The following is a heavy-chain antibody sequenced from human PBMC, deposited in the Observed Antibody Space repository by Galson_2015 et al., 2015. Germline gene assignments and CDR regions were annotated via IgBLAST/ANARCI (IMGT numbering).Heavy chain of an antibody. CDR3: AREGYSSGWYRFDY. CDR2: INSDGSST. D-gene: IGHD6-19*01. Sequence: SLRLSCAASGFTFSSYWMHWVRQAPGKGLVWVSRINSDGSSTSYADSVKGRFTISRDNAKNTLYLQMNSLRAEDTAVYYCAREGYSSGWYRFDYWGQGTLVTVSS. J-gene: IGHJ4*02. V-gene: IGHV3-74*01. CDR1: GFTFSSYW.